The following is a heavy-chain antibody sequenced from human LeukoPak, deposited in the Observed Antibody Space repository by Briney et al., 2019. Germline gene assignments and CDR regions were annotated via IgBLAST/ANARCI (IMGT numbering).Heavy chain of an antibody. Sequence: SETLSLTCAVYGGSFSGYYWSWIRQPPGKGLEWIGEINHSGGTNYNPSLKSRVIMSVDTSKNQFSLKLSSVTAADTAVYYCARQSRGYSSNMDVWGKGTTVTISS. J-gene: IGHJ6*03. CDR1: GGSFSGYY. D-gene: IGHD5-18*01. CDR2: INHSGGT. CDR3: ARQSRGYSSNMDV. V-gene: IGHV4-34*01.